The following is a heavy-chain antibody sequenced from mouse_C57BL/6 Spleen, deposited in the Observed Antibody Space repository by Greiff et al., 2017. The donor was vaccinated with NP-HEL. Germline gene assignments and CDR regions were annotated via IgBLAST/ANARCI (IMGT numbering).Heavy chain of an antibody. D-gene: IGHD1-1*01. J-gene: IGHJ3*01. V-gene: IGHV1-18*01. CDR3: ARIYYYGSSRAWFAY. CDR2: INPNNGGT. Sequence: VQLQQSGPELVKPGASVKIPCKASGYTFTDYNMDWVKQSHGKSLEWIGDINPNNGGTIYNQKFKGKATLTVDKSSSTAYMELRSLTSEDTAVYYCARIYYYGSSRAWFAYWGQGTLVTVSA. CDR1: GYTFTDYN.